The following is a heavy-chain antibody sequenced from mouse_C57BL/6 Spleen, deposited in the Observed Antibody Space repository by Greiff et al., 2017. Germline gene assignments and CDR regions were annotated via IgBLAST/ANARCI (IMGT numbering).Heavy chain of an antibody. CDR3: ARRGTAQATLDY. Sequence: QVQLQQSGAELVKPGASVKISCKASGYAFSSYWMNWVKQRPGKGLEWIGQIYPGDGDTNYNGKFKGKATLTADKSSSTAYMHLSSLTSEDSAVDFCARRGTAQATLDYWGQGTTLTVSS. CDR2: IYPGDGDT. J-gene: IGHJ2*01. CDR1: GYAFSSYW. D-gene: IGHD3-2*02. V-gene: IGHV1-80*01.